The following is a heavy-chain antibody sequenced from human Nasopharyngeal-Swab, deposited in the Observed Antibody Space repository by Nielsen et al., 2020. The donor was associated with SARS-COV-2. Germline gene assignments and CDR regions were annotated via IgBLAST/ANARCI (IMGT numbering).Heavy chain of an antibody. CDR1: GGSFSGYY. J-gene: IGHJ6*02. CDR2: INHSGST. CDR3: ARENV. Sequence: GSLRLSCAVYGGSFSGYYWSWIRQPPGKGLEWIGEINHSGSTNYNPPLKSRVTISVDTSKNQFSLKLSSVTAADTAVYYCARENVWGQGTTVTVSS. V-gene: IGHV4-34*01.